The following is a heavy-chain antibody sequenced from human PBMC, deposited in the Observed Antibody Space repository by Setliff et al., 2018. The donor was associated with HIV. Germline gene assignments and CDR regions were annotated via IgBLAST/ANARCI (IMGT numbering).Heavy chain of an antibody. CDR3: ARGGRLQYFEWPSYAMDV. CDR2: ISSTGAHI. J-gene: IGHJ6*02. Sequence: GGSLRLSCVASGFTFSSYSMNWVRQAPGKGLEWVASISSTGAHISTADSLKGRFTISRDNGRNSLYLQMSSLRAEDTALYYCARGGRLQYFEWPSYAMDVWGQGTTVTAP. CDR1: GFTFSSYS. V-gene: IGHV3-21*06. D-gene: IGHD3-9*01.